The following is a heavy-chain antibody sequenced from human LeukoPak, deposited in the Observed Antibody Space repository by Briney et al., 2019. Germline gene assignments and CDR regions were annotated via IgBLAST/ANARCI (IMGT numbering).Heavy chain of an antibody. CDR2: IKPNSGGT. CDR3: ARLGSGWIYFDY. V-gene: IGHV1-2*06. D-gene: IGHD6-19*01. CDR1: GYTFTGYY. J-gene: IGHJ4*02. Sequence: ASVKVSCKASGYTFTGYYMHWVRQAPGQGLEWMGRIKPNSGGTNYAQKFQGRVTMTRDTSISTAYMELSRLRSDDTAVYYCARLGSGWIYFDYWGQGTLVTVSS.